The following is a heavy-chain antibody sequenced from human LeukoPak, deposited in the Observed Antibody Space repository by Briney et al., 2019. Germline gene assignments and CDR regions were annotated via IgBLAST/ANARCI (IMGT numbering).Heavy chain of an antibody. CDR2: INHSGST. CDR1: GGSISSGGYS. CDR3: ARHSGIGMAQLYFDY. J-gene: IGHJ4*02. D-gene: IGHD1-26*01. Sequence: SETLSLTCAVSGGSISSGGYSWSWIRQPPGKGLEWIGEINHSGSTNYNPSLKSRVTISLDTSKNQFSLSLSSVTAADTAVYHCARHSGIGMAQLYFDYWGQGTLVTVSS. V-gene: IGHV4-39*01.